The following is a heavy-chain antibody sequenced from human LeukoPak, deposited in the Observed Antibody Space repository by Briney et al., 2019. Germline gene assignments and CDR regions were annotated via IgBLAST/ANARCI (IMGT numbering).Heavy chain of an antibody. CDR3: AKAGFSSSWSKPDNWFDP. CDR2: ISGSGGRT. CDR1: GFTFSSYG. D-gene: IGHD6-13*01. Sequence: PGGSLRLSCAASGFTFSSYGMSWVRQAPGKGLEWVSAISGSGGRTYSADSVKGRFTISRDNSKSTLYLQMNSLRAEDTAVYYCAKAGFSSSWSKPDNWFDPWGQGTLVTVSS. J-gene: IGHJ5*02. V-gene: IGHV3-23*01.